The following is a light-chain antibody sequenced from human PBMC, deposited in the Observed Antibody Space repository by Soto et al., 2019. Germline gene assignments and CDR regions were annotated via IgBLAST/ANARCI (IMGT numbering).Light chain of an antibody. CDR1: QSIDSD. V-gene: IGKV3-15*01. Sequence: EIMMTQSPANVSVFPGERATLSCRASQSIDSDLAWYQQKPGHVPRLLIYGASTRATGVPARFSGSGSGTEFTLTIISVQSDDFAVYYCQQYSHWRTFGPGTKVEIK. CDR2: GAS. CDR3: QQYSHWRT. J-gene: IGKJ1*01.